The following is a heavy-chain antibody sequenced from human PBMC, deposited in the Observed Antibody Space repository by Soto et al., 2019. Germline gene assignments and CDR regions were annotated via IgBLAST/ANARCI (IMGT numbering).Heavy chain of an antibody. CDR2: IYYSGST. CDR3: ATDYSSSAKYYYYYGMDV. V-gene: IGHV4-61*01. Sequence: QVQLQESGPGLVKPSETLSLTCTVSGGSVSSGSYFWSWIRQPPGKGLEWIGYIYYSGSTNYNPSLKSLVTISVDTSKIQFSLKLSSVTAADTDVYYCATDYSSSAKYYYYYGMDVWGHGTTVTVSS. J-gene: IGHJ6*02. D-gene: IGHD6-6*01. CDR1: GGSVSSGSYF.